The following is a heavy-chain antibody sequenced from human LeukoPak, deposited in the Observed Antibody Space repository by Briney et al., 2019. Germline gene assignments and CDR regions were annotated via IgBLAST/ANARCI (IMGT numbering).Heavy chain of an antibody. V-gene: IGHV3-23*01. CDR2: ISGSGDIT. CDR3: AKALYSTSSSYYYGMDV. CDR1: GFTLSSYA. J-gene: IGHJ6*02. Sequence: PGGSLRLSCAASGFTLSSYALSWVRLAPGKGLAWVSLISGSGDITYYADSVKGRFTISRDNSRNTLYLQMNSLRAEDTAVYYCAKALYSTSSSYYYGMDVWGQGTTVTVSS. D-gene: IGHD6-13*01.